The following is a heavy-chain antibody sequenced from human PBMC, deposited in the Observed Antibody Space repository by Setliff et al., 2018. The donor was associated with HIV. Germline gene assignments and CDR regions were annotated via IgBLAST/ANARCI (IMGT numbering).Heavy chain of an antibody. Sequence: ASVKVSCKASGYTFTSYYMHWVRQAPGQGLEWMGIINPGDGSTIYAQKFQGRVTMTRDTSTSTLYMELSSLRSEGTAVYYCARDATYDYVWGTSSLVLDYWGQGTLVTVSS. J-gene: IGHJ4*02. CDR2: INPGDGST. CDR1: GYTFTSYY. D-gene: IGHD3-16*01. CDR3: ARDATYDYVWGTSSLVLDY. V-gene: IGHV1-46*01.